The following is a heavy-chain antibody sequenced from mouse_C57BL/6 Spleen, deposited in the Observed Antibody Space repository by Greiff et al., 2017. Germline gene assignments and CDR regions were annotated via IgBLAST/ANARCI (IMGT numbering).Heavy chain of an antibody. CDR3: ARSRGSSPYYYAMDY. J-gene: IGHJ4*01. CDR2: IYPGGGYT. V-gene: IGHV1-63*01. Sequence: QVHVKQSGAELVRPGTSVKMSCKASGYTFTNYWIGWAKQRPGHGLEWIGDIYPGGGYTNYNEKFKGKATLTADKSSSTAYMQFSSLTSEDSAIYYCARSRGSSPYYYAMDYWGQGTSVTVSS. D-gene: IGHD1-1*01. CDR1: GYTFTNYW.